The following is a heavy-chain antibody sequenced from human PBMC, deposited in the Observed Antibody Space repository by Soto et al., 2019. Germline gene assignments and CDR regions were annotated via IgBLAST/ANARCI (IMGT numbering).Heavy chain of an antibody. V-gene: IGHV3-23*01. D-gene: IGHD1-26*01. CDR3: ARRQVGATKGKSWFDS. J-gene: IGHJ5*01. Sequence: GGSLRLSCSASGFDFSSHTMIWVRQAPGKGLEWVASIGNSGDISNYGDSVKGRFTISRDNSKNTLYLQMNSLRAEDTALYFCARRQVGATKGKSWFDSWGQGALVTVSS. CDR2: IGNSGDIS. CDR1: GFDFSSHT.